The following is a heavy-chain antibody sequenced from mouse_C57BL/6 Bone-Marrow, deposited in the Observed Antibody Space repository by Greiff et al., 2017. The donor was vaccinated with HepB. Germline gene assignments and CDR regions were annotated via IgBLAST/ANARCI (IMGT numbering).Heavy chain of an antibody. Sequence: EVQLQQSGPELVKPGASVKISCKASGYTFTDYYMNWVKQSHGKSLEWIGDINPNNGGTSYNQKFKGKATLTVDKSSSTAYMELRSLTSEDSAVYYCARGGGYYYGSSYGYFDYWGQGTTLTVSS. J-gene: IGHJ2*01. CDR3: ARGGGYYYGSSYGYFDY. V-gene: IGHV1-26*01. D-gene: IGHD1-1*01. CDR1: GYTFTDYY. CDR2: INPNNGGT.